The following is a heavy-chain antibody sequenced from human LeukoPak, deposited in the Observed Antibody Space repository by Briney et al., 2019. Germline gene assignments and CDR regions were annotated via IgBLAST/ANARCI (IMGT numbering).Heavy chain of an antibody. Sequence: PSETLSLTCTVSGGSIRSGDYYWSWIRQPPGKGLEWIGYIYYSGSTYYNPSLKSRVTISVDTSKNQFSLKLSSVTAADTAVYYCARQDADTAMDPYYFDYWGQGTLVTVSS. J-gene: IGHJ4*02. CDR3: ARQDADTAMDPYYFDY. V-gene: IGHV4-30-4*01. D-gene: IGHD5-18*01. CDR2: IYYSGST. CDR1: GGSIRSGDYY.